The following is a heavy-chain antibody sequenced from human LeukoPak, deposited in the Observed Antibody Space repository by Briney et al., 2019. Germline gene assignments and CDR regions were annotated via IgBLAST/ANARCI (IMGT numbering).Heavy chain of an antibody. J-gene: IGHJ4*02. CDR1: GFTFNNYY. V-gene: IGHV3-48*01. Sequence: GGSLRLSCAASGFTFNNYYMNWVRQAPGKGLEWVSYISSSSSTIYYADSVKGRFTTSRDNSKNTLFLQMYSLRAEDTAIYYCAKYGPQDSGSSHFDYWGQGALVTVSS. CDR3: AKYGPQDSGSSHFDY. CDR2: ISSSSSTI. D-gene: IGHD1-26*01.